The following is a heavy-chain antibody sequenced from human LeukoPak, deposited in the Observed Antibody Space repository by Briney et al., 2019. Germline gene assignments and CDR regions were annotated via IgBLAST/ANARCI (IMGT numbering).Heavy chain of an antibody. CDR1: GFTFSSYA. CDR3: AKDRRGYSGYADY. CDR2: ISGSGGST. V-gene: IGHV3-23*01. Sequence: HPGGSLRLSCAASGFTFSSYAMSWVRQAPGKGLEWVSAISGSGGSTYDADSVKGRFTISRDNSKNTLYLQMNSLRAEDTAVYYCAKDRRGYSGYADYWGQGTLVTVSS. D-gene: IGHD5-12*01. J-gene: IGHJ4*02.